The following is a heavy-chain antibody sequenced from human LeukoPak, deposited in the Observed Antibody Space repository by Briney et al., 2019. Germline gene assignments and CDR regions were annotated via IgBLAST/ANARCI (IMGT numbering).Heavy chain of an antibody. CDR3: ARHTHSRSYGDFDY. D-gene: IGHD4-17*01. Sequence: PSETLSLTCTDSGGSSNSDYWSWLRQPPGKELEWIGYIYSSGSTNYNPSLKSRVTISVDTSKNQFSLKLSSVTAADTAVYYCARHTHSRSYGDFDYWGQGTLVTVSS. CDR2: IYSSGST. J-gene: IGHJ4*02. V-gene: IGHV4-59*08. CDR1: GGSSNSDY.